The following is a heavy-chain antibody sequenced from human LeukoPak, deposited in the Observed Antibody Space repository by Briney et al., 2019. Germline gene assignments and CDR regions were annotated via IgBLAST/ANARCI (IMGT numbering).Heavy chain of an antibody. CDR3: ARVIETEYSGYDPSYYFDY. V-gene: IGHV1-2*02. Sequence: ASVKVSCKTSGYTFTDYYMHWVRQAPGQGLEWLGWINPNSGGTNSAQKFQGRVTMTRDTSISTAYMTLSKLRSDDTAVYYCARVIETEYSGYDPSYYFDYWGQGTLVAVSS. CDR1: GYTFTDYY. CDR2: INPNSGGT. J-gene: IGHJ4*02. D-gene: IGHD5-12*01.